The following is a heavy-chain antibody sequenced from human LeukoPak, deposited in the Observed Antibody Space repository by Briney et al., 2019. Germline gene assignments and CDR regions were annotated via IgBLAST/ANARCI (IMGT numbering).Heavy chain of an antibody. CDR2: IYTSGST. D-gene: IGHD2-2*01. V-gene: IGHV4-61*02. Sequence: SETLSLTCTVSGGSISSGSYYWSWIRQPAGKELEWIGRIYTSGSTNYNPSLKSRVTISVDTSKNQFSLKLSSVTAADTAVYYCARGPEYASWFDPWGQGTLVTVSS. CDR1: GGSISSGSYY. J-gene: IGHJ5*02. CDR3: ARGPEYASWFDP.